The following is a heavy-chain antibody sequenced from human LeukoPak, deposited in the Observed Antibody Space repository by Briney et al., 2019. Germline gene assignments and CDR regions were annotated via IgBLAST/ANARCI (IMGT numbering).Heavy chain of an antibody. CDR1: GGTFSSYA. V-gene: IGHV1-69*05. CDR3: ARKYSSSEGWFDP. CDR2: IIPIFGTA. Sequence: GASVKVSCKASGGTFSSYAITWVRQAPGQGLEWMGRIIPIFGTANYAQKFQGRVTITTDESTSTAYMELSTLRSDDTAVYYCARKYSSSEGWFDPWGQGTLVTVSS. D-gene: IGHD6-6*01. J-gene: IGHJ5*02.